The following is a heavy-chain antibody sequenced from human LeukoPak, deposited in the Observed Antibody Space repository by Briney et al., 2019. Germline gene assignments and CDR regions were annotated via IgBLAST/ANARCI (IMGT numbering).Heavy chain of an antibody. CDR2: INPNSGGT. V-gene: IGHV1-2*04. D-gene: IGHD4-23*01. J-gene: IGHJ3*02. CDR1: GYTFTGYY. Sequence: GASVKVSCKASGYTFTGYYMHWVRQAPGQGLEWMGWINPNSGGTNYAQKFQGWVTMTRDTSISTAYMELSSLRSEDTAVYYCATGPDGGNPAFDIWGQGTMVTVSS. CDR3: ATGPDGGNPAFDI.